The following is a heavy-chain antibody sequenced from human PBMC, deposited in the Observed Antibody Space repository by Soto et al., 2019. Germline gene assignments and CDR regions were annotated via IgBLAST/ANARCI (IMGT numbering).Heavy chain of an antibody. D-gene: IGHD3-22*01. V-gene: IGHV4-38-2*01. J-gene: IGHJ4*02. CDR1: GDSITSGFY. CDR2: ISYSAKT. CDR3: TRGAGAPWVRFDY. Sequence: XETLSLTCGVAGDSITSGFYWGWVRQSPGKGLEWIGSISYSAKTFYNPSLASRLSIAVDTSMNQFSLRLTSVTAADTALYYCTRGAGAPWVRFDYWGQGTLVTVSS.